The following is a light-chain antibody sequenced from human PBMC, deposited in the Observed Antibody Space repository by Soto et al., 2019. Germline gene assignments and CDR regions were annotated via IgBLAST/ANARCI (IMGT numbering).Light chain of an antibody. Sequence: QSALTQPASVSGSPGQSITISCTGTSSDIGTYDYVSWYQQSPGKAPKLLISDVTHRPSGVSSRFSGSKSGNTASLTSVGLHAEDEADYYCSSYTGTSNVVAFGGGTKLTVL. V-gene: IGLV2-14*01. CDR1: SSDIGTYDY. J-gene: IGLJ2*01. CDR2: DVT. CDR3: SSYTGTSNVVA.